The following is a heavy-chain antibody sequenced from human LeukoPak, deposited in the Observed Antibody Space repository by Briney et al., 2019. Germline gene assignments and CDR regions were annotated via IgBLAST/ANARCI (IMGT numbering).Heavy chain of an antibody. Sequence: GESLKISCKASGYSFSHYWIGWVRQMPGKGLEWMGSIYPGDSETRYRPAFQGQVTISADKSITTAYLQWRSLKASDTAMYYCARLYAEWPADVWGQGTSVTVSS. J-gene: IGHJ3*01. D-gene: IGHD2/OR15-2a*01. V-gene: IGHV5-51*01. CDR2: IYPGDSET. CDR1: GYSFSHYW. CDR3: ARLYAEWPADV.